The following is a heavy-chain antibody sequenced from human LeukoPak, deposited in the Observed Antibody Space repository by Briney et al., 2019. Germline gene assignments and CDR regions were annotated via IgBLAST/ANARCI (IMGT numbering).Heavy chain of an antibody. Sequence: GGSLRLSCAASGFTFSSYEMNWVRQAPGKGLEWVSYISSSGSTIYYADSVKSRFTISRDNAKNSLYLQMNSLRAEDTAVYYCARDDNWIFDYWGQGTLVTVSS. CDR3: ARDDNWIFDY. V-gene: IGHV3-48*03. D-gene: IGHD1-20*01. J-gene: IGHJ4*02. CDR2: ISSSGSTI. CDR1: GFTFSSYE.